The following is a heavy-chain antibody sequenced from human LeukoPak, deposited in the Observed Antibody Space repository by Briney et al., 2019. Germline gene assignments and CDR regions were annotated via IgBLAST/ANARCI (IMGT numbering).Heavy chain of an antibody. V-gene: IGHV3-30-3*01. D-gene: IGHD6-13*01. CDR1: GFTFSSYA. J-gene: IGHJ4*02. CDR3: ARDRVVHTSSCDY. Sequence: PGGSLRLSCAASGFTFSSYAMHWVRQAPGKGLEWVAVISYDGSNKYYADSAKGRFTISRDNSKKTLYLQMNSLRTEDTAIYYCARDRVVHTSSCDYWGQGTLVTVSS. CDR2: ISYDGSNK.